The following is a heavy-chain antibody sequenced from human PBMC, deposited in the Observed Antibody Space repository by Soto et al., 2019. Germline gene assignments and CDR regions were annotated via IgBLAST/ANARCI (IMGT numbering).Heavy chain of an antibody. CDR1: GYSFTSYG. CDR2: ISAYNGNT. V-gene: IGHV1-18*01. D-gene: IGHD1-1*01. J-gene: IGHJ4*02. CDR3: ARDRYNWNDPFDY. Sequence: ASVKVSCKDSGYSFTSYGRSWVRQAPGQGLEWMGWISAYNGNTNYAQKLQGRVTMTTDTSTSTAYRERRSLRSDDTAVYYCARDRYNWNDPFDYWGQGTLVTVSS.